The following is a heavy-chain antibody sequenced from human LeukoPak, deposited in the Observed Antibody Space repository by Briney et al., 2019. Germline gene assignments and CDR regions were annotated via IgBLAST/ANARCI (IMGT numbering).Heavy chain of an antibody. CDR3: AKVGGTNYYYYGMDV. D-gene: IGHD2-2*01. CDR2: IYDSGST. CDR1: GGSISSYY. V-gene: IGHV4-59*01. J-gene: IGHJ6*02. Sequence: PSETLSLTCTVSGGSISSYYWSWIRQPPGKGLEWIGYIYDSGSTNYNPSLKSRVTISVDTSKNQFSLKLSSVTAADTAVYYCAKVGGTNYYYYGMDVWGQGTTVTVSS.